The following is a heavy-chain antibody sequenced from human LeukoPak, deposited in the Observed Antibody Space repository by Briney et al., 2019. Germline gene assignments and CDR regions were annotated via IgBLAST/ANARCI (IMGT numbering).Heavy chain of an antibody. CDR3: ARDYYDSSTVGGWYAFDI. J-gene: IGHJ3*02. CDR2: MNPNSGNT. D-gene: IGHD3-22*01. CDR1: GYTFTSNY. Sequence: GASVKVSCKAFGYTFTSNYMHWVRQATGQGLEWMGWMNPNSGNTGYAQKFQGRVTMTRNTSISTAYMELSSLRSEDTAVYYCARDYYDSSTVGGWYAFDIWGQGTMVTVSS. V-gene: IGHV1-8*02.